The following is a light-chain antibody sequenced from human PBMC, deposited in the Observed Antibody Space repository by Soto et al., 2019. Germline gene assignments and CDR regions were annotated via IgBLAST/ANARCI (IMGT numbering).Light chain of an antibody. J-gene: IGKJ2*01. CDR3: LQHYDYPPT. Sequence: AIQMTQSPPSLSASVGDRVAITCRASQGITNSLIWYQQRPGKAPKLLIYAASSLQTGVPPRFSGSGSGTHFTLTISSLQTEDFATYHCLQHYDYPPTFGQGTQLEIK. CDR2: AAS. CDR1: QGITNS. V-gene: IGKV1-6*01.